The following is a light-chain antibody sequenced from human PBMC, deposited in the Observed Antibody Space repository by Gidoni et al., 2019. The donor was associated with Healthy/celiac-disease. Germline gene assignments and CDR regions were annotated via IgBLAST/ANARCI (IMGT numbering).Light chain of an antibody. CDR3: QQYNNWPPLT. Sequence: EIVMTQSPATLSVSPGERATLSCRASQSVSSNLAWYQQKPGQAPRLLIYGASTRATGIPAMFSGSGSWTEFTLTISSLQSEDFAVYYCQQYNNWPPLTFGGGTKVEIK. J-gene: IGKJ4*01. CDR2: GAS. V-gene: IGKV3-15*01. CDR1: QSVSSN.